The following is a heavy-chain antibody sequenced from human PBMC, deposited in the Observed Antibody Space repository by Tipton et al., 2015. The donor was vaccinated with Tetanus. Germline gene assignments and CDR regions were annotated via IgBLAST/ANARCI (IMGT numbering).Heavy chain of an antibody. D-gene: IGHD3/OR15-3a*01. CDR3: ARADWETIDY. CDR2: IYYSGST. V-gene: IGHV4-59*01. J-gene: IGHJ4*02. CDR1: GGSISSYY. Sequence: TLSLTCTVSGGSISSYYWSWIRQPPGKGLEWIGYIYYSGSTNYNLSLKSRVTISVDTSKNQFSLKLSSVTAADTAVYYCARADWETIDYWGQGTLVTVSS.